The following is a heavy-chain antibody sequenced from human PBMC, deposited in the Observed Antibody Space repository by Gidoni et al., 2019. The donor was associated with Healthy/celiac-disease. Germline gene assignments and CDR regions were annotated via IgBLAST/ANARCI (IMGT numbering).Heavy chain of an antibody. V-gene: IGHV3-23*01. D-gene: IGHD4-17*01. CDR1: GFTFSSYA. CDR2: ISGSGGST. Sequence: EVQLLASGGGLVQPGGSLRLSCASSGFTFSSYAMSWVRQAPGKGLEWVSAISGSGGSTYYADSVKGRFTISRDKSKNTLYLQMNSLRAEDTAVYYCAKETNYGGNSRYFDLWGRGTLVTVSS. J-gene: IGHJ2*01. CDR3: AKETNYGGNSRYFDL.